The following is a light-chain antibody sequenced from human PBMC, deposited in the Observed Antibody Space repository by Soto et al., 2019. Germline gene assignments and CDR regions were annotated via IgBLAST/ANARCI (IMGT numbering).Light chain of an antibody. CDR2: DVS. Sequence: QSALTQPASVSGSPGQSITISCTGTSSDVGGYNYVSWYQHHPGKAPKLMIYDVSNRPSGVSNRFSGSKSGNTASLSISGLQPEDEADYYCSSNRTSHTRQIVCGTGTKVTVL. V-gene: IGLV2-14*03. J-gene: IGLJ1*01. CDR3: SSNRTSHTRQIV. CDR1: SSDVGGYNY.